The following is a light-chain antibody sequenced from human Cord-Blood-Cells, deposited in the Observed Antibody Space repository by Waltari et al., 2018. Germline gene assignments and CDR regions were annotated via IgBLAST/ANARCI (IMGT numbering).Light chain of an antibody. CDR3: QQSYSTPYT. CDR1: QSISSY. Sequence: DIQMTQSPSPLSASLEGRVTITCRASQSISSYLNWYQQKPGKAPKLLIYAASSLQSGVPSRFSGSGSGTDFTLTISSLQPEDFATYYCQQSYSTPYTFGQGTKLEIK. V-gene: IGKV1-39*01. J-gene: IGKJ2*01. CDR2: AAS.